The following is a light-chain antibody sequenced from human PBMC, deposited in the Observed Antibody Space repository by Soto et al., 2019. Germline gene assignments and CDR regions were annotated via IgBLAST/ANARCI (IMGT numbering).Light chain of an antibody. J-gene: IGKJ1*01. V-gene: IGKV1-5*03. CDR2: KAS. CDR3: QEYNSYWT. Sequence: DIQMTQSPSTLSASVGARVPITCRASQSISNWLAWYQQKPGKAPKLLIYKASSLESGVPSRFSGSGSGTEFTLTISSLQPDDFGTYYCQEYNSYWTFGQGTKVDIK. CDR1: QSISNW.